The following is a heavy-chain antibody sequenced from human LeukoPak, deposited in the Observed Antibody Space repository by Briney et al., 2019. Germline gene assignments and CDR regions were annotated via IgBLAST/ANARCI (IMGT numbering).Heavy chain of an antibody. D-gene: IGHD3-10*01. V-gene: IGHV3-7*01. CDR3: ARSSRELRPWYFDL. CDR1: GFTFSTYW. Sequence: GGSLRLSCAVSGFTFSTYWMSWVRQAPGKGLEWVANIKQDGSLKHYVDSVKGRFTISRDNAENSLYLHMNSLRAGDTGVYYCARSSRELRPWYFDLWGRGTLVTVSS. CDR2: IKQDGSLK. J-gene: IGHJ2*01.